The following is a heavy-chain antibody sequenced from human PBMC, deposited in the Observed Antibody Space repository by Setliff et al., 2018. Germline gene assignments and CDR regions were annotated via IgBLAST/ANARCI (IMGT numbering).Heavy chain of an antibody. Sequence: GASVKVSCKASGGTFSSCGISWVRQAPGQGLEWMGGTIPIFGTTNYAQKFQGRVTIITDESTTTAYMELSSLRSDDTAVYYCAREGVDSRSSTDYRYYMDVWGKGTTVTVSS. V-gene: IGHV1-69*05. D-gene: IGHD3-22*01. CDR1: GGTFSSCG. CDR2: TIPIFGTT. J-gene: IGHJ6*03. CDR3: AREGVDSRSSTDYRYYMDV.